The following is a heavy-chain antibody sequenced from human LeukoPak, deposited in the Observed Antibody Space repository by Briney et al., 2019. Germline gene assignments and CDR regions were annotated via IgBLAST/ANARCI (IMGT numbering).Heavy chain of an antibody. J-gene: IGHJ4*02. D-gene: IGHD3-10*01. Sequence: SETLSLTCAVYGGSFSGDYWSWIRQPPGKGLEWIGEINHSGSTNYNPSLKSRVTISVDTSKSQFSLKLSSVTAADTAVYYCARVRYYYGSGSYYRYYFDYWGQGTLVTVSS. CDR1: GGSFSGDY. V-gene: IGHV4-34*01. CDR3: ARVRYYYGSGSYYRYYFDY. CDR2: INHSGST.